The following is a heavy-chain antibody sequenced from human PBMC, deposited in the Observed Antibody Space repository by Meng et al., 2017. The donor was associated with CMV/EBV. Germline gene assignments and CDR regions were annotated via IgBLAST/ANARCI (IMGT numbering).Heavy chain of an antibody. J-gene: IGHJ6*02. Sequence: GESLKISCAASGFTFSSYAMHWVRQAPGKGLEWVAVISYDGSNKYYADSVKGRFTISRDNSKNTLYLQMNSLRAEDTAVYYCARGDSSVYYYYYYGTDVWGQGTTVTVSS. CDR3: ARGDSSVYYYYYYGTDV. V-gene: IGHV3-30*04. CDR1: GFTFSSYA. D-gene: IGHD6-25*01. CDR2: ISYDGSNK.